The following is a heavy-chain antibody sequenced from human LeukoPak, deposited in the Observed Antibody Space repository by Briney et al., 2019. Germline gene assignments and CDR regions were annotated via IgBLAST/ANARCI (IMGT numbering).Heavy chain of an antibody. D-gene: IGHD5-24*01. J-gene: IGHJ4*02. CDR2: MSSSDSTI. CDR3: ARTIEMATISYFDY. V-gene: IGHV3-48*03. Sequence: RGSLRLSCAPSGFTFSSYAMNWVPPAPGEGLGWGSYMSSSDSTIYYADSVKGRFTISRDNAKNSLYLQMNSLRAGDTAVYYCARTIEMATISYFDYWGQGTLVTVSS. CDR1: GFTFSSYA.